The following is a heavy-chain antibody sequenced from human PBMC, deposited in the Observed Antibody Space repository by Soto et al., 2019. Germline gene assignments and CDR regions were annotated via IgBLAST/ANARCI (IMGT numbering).Heavy chain of an antibody. CDR1: GGSFSDYY. CDR3: VRDSDTATVGGYYYGMDV. V-gene: IGHV4-34*01. Sequence: SETLSLTCAVYGGSFSDYYWSWIRQPPGKGLEWIGEINLSGSTNYNPSLKSRVTISVDTSKNQFSLKLTSVTAADTAVYYCVRDSDTATVGGYYYGMDVWGQGTTVTVSS. J-gene: IGHJ6*02. CDR2: INLSGST. D-gene: IGHD5-18*01.